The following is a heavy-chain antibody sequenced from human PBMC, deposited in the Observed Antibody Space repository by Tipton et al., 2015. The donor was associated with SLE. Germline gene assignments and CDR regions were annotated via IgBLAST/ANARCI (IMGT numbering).Heavy chain of an antibody. J-gene: IGHJ4*02. CDR3: ARTVGVVISHYFDY. CDR1: GFTFSSYE. Sequence: GSLRLSCAASGFTFSSYEMNWVRQAPGKGLEWVSYISSSGSTIYYADSVKGRFTISRDNAKNSLYLQMNSLRAEDTAVYYCARTVGVVISHYFDYWGQGTLVTVSS. D-gene: IGHD3-3*01. CDR2: ISSSGSTI. V-gene: IGHV3-48*03.